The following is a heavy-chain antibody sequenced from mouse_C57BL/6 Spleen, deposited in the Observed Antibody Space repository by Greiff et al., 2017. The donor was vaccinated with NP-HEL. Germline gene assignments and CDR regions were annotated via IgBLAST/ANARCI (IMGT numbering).Heavy chain of an antibody. D-gene: IGHD2-5*01. CDR3: ARGGSNYGEWYYFDY. CDR2: INYDGSST. Sequence: EVQRVESEGGLVQPGSSMKLSCTASGFTFSDYYMAWVRQVPEKGLEWVANINYDGSSTYYLDSLKSRFIISRDNAKNILYLKRSSLKSEDTATYYCARGGSNYGEWYYFDYWGQGTTLTVSS. J-gene: IGHJ2*01. CDR1: GFTFSDYY. V-gene: IGHV5-16*01.